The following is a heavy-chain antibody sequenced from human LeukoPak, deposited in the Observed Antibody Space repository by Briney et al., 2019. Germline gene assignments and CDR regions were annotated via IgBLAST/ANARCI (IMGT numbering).Heavy chain of an antibody. Sequence: GGTLRLSCAASGFTFSRYGMSWVRQAPGKGLEWVSAISGSGGSTYHADSVKGRFTISRDNSKNTLYLQINSLRAEDTAVYYCAKDHLPGIVVADRDYWGQGTLVTVSS. CDR1: GFTFSRYG. D-gene: IGHD6-19*01. CDR3: AKDHLPGIVVADRDY. CDR2: ISGSGGST. V-gene: IGHV3-23*01. J-gene: IGHJ4*02.